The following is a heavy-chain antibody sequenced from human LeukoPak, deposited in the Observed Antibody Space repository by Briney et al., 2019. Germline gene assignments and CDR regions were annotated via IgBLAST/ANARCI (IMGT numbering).Heavy chain of an antibody. D-gene: IGHD6-19*01. J-gene: IGHJ4*02. V-gene: IGHV5-51*01. Sequence: GESLKISCKGSGSSFSGYWIGWVRQMPGKGLEWMGIVYPDNSDTRYSPSFQGQVTISADKSITTAYLHWSSLKASDTAMYYCARVGGIAVADHFDYWGQGTLVTVSS. CDR3: ARVGGIAVADHFDY. CDR2: VYPDNSDT. CDR1: GSSFSGYW.